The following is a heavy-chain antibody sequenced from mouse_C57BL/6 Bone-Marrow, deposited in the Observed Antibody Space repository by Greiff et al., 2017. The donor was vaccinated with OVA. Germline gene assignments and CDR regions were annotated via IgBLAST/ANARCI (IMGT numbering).Heavy chain of an antibody. CDR3: ARQNYYGSPYYFDY. J-gene: IGHJ2*01. CDR2: INSDGGST. CDR1: EYEFPSHD. Sequence: EVKLMESGGGLVQPGESLKLSCESNEYEFPSHDMSWVRKTPEKRLELVAAINSDGGSTYYPDTMERRFIISRDNTKKTLYLQMSSLRTEDTALYDGARQNYYGSPYYFDYWGQGTTLTVSS. D-gene: IGHD1-1*01. V-gene: IGHV5-2*01.